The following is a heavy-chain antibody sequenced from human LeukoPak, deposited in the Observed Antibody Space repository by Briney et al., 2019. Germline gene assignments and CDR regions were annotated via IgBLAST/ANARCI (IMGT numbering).Heavy chain of an antibody. CDR2: INHSGST. D-gene: IGHD3-10*01. CDR3: ARERSGSYDEHFDY. Sequence: SETLSLTCTVSGGSISSYYWSWIRQPPGKGLEWIGEINHSGSTNYNPSLKSRVTISVDTSKNQFSLKLSSVTAADTAVYYCARERSGSYDEHFDYWGQGTLVTVSS. J-gene: IGHJ4*02. V-gene: IGHV4-34*01. CDR1: GGSISSYY.